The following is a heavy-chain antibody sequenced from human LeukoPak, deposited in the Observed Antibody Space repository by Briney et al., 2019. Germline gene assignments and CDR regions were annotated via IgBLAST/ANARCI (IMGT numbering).Heavy chain of an antibody. J-gene: IGHJ3*02. CDR2: IYPGDSDT. V-gene: IGHV5-51*01. D-gene: IGHD3-22*01. CDR3: ARRAGNSGYFSDAFDI. CDR1: GYSFTSYW. Sequence: GESLKISCKGSGYSFTSYWIGWVRQMPGKGLEWMGIIYPGDSDTRYSPSFQGQVTISADKSINTAYLQWSSLKASGTAMYYCARRAGNSGYFSDAFDIWAQGTMVTVSS.